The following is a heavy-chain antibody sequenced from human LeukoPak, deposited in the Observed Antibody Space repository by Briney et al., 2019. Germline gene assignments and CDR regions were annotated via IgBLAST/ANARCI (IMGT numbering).Heavy chain of an antibody. Sequence: PGGSLRLSCAASGFTVGTNYMSWVRQAPGKGLEWVSAISGSGGSTYYADSVKGRFTISRDNSKNTLYLQMNSLRAEDTAVYYCAKDPGRGWFDPWGQGTLVTVSS. CDR2: ISGSGGST. CDR3: AKDPGRGWFDP. J-gene: IGHJ5*02. V-gene: IGHV3-23*01. CDR1: GFTVGTNY.